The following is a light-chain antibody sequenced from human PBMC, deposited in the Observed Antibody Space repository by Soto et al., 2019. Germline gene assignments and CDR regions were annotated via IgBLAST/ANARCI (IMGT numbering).Light chain of an antibody. CDR3: CSYAGSYTV. CDR1: SSDVGGYNY. CDR2: DVS. V-gene: IGLV2-11*01. Sequence: QSVLTQPRSVSGSPGQSVTISCTGTSSDVGGYNYVSWYQQHPGKAPKLMIYDVSKRPSGVPDRFSGSKSGNTASLTISGLQAEDEADYYCCSYAGSYTVFGGGTKLT. J-gene: IGLJ2*01.